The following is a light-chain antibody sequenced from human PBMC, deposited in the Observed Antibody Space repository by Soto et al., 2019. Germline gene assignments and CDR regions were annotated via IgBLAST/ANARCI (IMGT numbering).Light chain of an antibody. V-gene: IGKV1-5*01. Sequence: DIQMTQSPSTLSASVGDRVTITCRASQSISSWLAWYQQKPGKAPKLLIYDASSLESGVPSRFSGSGSGTEFTLPISSLQPDDFATYYRQQYNSILGTFGQGTKVEIK. CDR3: QQYNSILGT. CDR1: QSISSW. CDR2: DAS. J-gene: IGKJ1*01.